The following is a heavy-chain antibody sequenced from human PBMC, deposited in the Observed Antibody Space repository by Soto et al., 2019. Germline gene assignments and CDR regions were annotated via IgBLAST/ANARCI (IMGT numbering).Heavy chain of an antibody. CDR3: ARSRYGDYVRYYYGMDV. CDR2: INPNSGGT. Sequence: ASVKVSCKASGYTFTGYYMHWVRQAPGQGLEWMGWINPNSGGTNYAQKFQGWVTMTRDTSISTAYMELSRLRSDDTAVYYCARSRYGDYVRYYYGMDVWGQGTTVTVSS. J-gene: IGHJ6*02. CDR1: GYTFTGYY. D-gene: IGHD4-17*01. V-gene: IGHV1-2*04.